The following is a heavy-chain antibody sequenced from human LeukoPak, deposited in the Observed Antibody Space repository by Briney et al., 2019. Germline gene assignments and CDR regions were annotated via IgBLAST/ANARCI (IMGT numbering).Heavy chain of an antibody. D-gene: IGHD2-21*02. J-gene: IGHJ3*02. Sequence: GESLKISCKGSGYSFTSYWIGWVRQVPGKGLEWMGIIYPGDSDTRYSPSFQGQVTISADKSISTAYLQWSSLKASDTAMYYCASTYCGGDCYGDAFDIWGQGTMVTVSS. CDR1: GYSFTSYW. CDR2: IYPGDSDT. CDR3: ASTYCGGDCYGDAFDI. V-gene: IGHV5-51*01.